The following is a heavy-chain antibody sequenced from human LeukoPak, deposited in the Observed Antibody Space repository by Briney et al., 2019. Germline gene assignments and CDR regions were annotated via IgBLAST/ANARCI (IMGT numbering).Heavy chain of an antibody. Sequence: GGSLRLSCAASGFTFSNAWMSWVRQAPGKGLEWVGRIKSKTDGGTPDYTAPVKGRFTISRDDSKNTLYLQMNSLKTEDTAVYYCTGVSRSSWYDYWGQGTLVTVSS. CDR3: TGVSRSSWYDY. CDR2: IKSKTDGGTP. CDR1: GFTFSNAW. D-gene: IGHD6-13*01. V-gene: IGHV3-15*01. J-gene: IGHJ4*02.